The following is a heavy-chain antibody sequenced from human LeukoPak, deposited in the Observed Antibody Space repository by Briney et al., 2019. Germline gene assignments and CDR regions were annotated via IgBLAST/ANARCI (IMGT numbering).Heavy chain of an antibody. D-gene: IGHD6-13*01. CDR3: TRVHSSTWDGSYFDY. CDR1: GFTFSDHY. Sequence: GGSLRLSCAASGFTFSDHYMDWVRQAPGKGLEWVGRIRNKANSYTTEYAASVKGRFTISRDDSKNSMYLQMNSLITEDTAVYYCTRVHSSTWDGSYFDYWGQGTLVTVSS. CDR2: IRNKANSYTT. V-gene: IGHV3-72*01. J-gene: IGHJ4*02.